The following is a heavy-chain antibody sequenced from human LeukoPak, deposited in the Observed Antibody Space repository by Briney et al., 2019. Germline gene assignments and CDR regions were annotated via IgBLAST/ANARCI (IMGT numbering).Heavy chain of an antibody. CDR3: ASRYCSSTSCYRYYYGMDV. J-gene: IGHJ6*02. V-gene: IGHV4-34*01. CDR1: GGSFSGYY. D-gene: IGHD2-2*01. Sequence: SETLSLTCAVYGGSFSGYYWSWIRRPPGKGLEWIGEINHSGSTNYNPSLKSRVTISVDTSKNQFSLKLSSVTAADTAVYYCASRYCSSTSCYRYYYGMDVWGQGTTVTVSS. CDR2: INHSGST.